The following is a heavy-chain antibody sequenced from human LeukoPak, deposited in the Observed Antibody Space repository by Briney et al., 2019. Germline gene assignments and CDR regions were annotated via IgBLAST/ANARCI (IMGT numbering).Heavy chain of an antibody. CDR1: GFTFTDYY. J-gene: IGHJ4*02. CDR2: ITSSGTTI. D-gene: IGHD3-22*01. Sequence: GGSLRLSCAASGFTFTDYYMSWIRQAPGKGLEWVSYITSSGTTIYYADSVKGRFTISRDNAKNSLYLQMSSLRAEDTAVYYCAKDQGASSGYPYSFDYWGQGTLVTVSS. CDR3: AKDQGASSGYPYSFDY. V-gene: IGHV3-11*01.